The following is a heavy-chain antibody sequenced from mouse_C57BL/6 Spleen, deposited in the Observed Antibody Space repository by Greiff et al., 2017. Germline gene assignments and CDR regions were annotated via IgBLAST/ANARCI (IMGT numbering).Heavy chain of an antibody. D-gene: IGHD2-2*01. Sequence: QVQLQQPGAELVKPGASVKMSCKASGYTFTSYWITWVKQRPGQGLEWIGDLYPGSGSTNYNEKFKCKATLTVDTSSSTAYMQLSSLTSEDSAVYYCARDGVTTEGAGYWGQGTTLTVSS. CDR3: ARDGVTTEGAGY. CDR1: GYTFTSYW. CDR2: LYPGSGST. V-gene: IGHV1-55*01. J-gene: IGHJ2*01.